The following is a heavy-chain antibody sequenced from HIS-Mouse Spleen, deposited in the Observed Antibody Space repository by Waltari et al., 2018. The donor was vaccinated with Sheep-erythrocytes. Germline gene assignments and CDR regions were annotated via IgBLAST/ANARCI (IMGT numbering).Heavy chain of an antibody. CDR1: GFTLSSYS. J-gene: IGHJ4*02. CDR2: ISSSSSYI. D-gene: IGHD1-26*01. CDR3: ARVASGATFDY. V-gene: IGHV3-21*01. Sequence: EVQLVESGGGLVKPGWSLRLSCVASGFTLSSYSLNWVRQAPGKGLEWVSSISSSSSYIYYADSVKGRFTISRDNAKNSLYLQMNSLRAEDTAVYYCARVASGATFDYWGQGTLVTVSS.